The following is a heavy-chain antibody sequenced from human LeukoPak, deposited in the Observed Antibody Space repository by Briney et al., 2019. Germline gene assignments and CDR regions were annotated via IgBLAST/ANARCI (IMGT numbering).Heavy chain of an antibody. V-gene: IGHV4-61*01. J-gene: IGHJ4*02. CDR2: IYYTGST. D-gene: IGHD6-19*01. CDR1: GGSLSSGSYY. Sequence: PSETLSLTCTVSGGSLSSGSYYWSWIRQPPGKGLEWIGYIYYTGSTYYNPSLRSRVTISLDTSKNQFSLNLNSVTAADTAVYFCARDSGSSGWYDYWGQGTLVTVSS. CDR3: ARDSGSSGWYDY.